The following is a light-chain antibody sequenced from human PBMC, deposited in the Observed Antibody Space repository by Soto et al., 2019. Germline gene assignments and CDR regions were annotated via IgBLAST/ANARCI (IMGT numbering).Light chain of an antibody. CDR1: SSNIGSHT. J-gene: IGLJ3*02. Sequence: QSVLTQPPSASGTPGQRVTISCSGSSSNIGSHTVNWYQQLPGTAPKLLISNNSQRPSGVPDRFSGSRSGTSASLAISGLQSEDEADCYCATWDDSLNGWVFGGGTKLTVL. CDR3: ATWDDSLNGWV. CDR2: NNS. V-gene: IGLV1-44*01.